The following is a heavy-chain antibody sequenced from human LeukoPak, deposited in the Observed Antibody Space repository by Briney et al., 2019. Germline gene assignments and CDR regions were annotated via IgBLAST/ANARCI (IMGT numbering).Heavy chain of an antibody. CDR1: GFTFSSYE. V-gene: IGHV3-7*01. CDR3: AMTYYYYYYMDV. CDR2: IKQDGSEK. J-gene: IGHJ6*03. Sequence: GGSLRLSCAASGFTFSSYEMSWVRQAPGKGLEWVANIKQDGSEKYYVDSVKGRFTISRDNAKNSLYLQMNSLRAEDTAVYYCAMTYYYYYYMDVWGKGTTVTVSS.